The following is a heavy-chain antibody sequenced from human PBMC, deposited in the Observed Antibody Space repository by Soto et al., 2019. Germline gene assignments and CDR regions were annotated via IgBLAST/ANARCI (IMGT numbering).Heavy chain of an antibody. V-gene: IGHV3-48*03. D-gene: IGHD6-6*01. J-gene: IGHJ4*02. CDR3: ARDPGGSPSGGPFDY. CDR1: GFTFSSYE. CDR2: ISSSGSTI. Sequence: GGSLRLSCAASGFTFSSYEMNWVRQAPGKGLEWVSYISSSGSTIYYADSVKGRFTISRDNAKNSLYLQMNGLRDEDTAVYYCARDPGGSPSGGPFDYWGQGSLVTVSS.